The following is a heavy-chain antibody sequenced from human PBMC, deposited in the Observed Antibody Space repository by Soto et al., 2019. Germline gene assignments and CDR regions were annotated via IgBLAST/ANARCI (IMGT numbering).Heavy chain of an antibody. CDR3: ARDAPIGSTFSGYDAIDY. CDR1: GGPFSNDI. D-gene: IGHD5-12*01. J-gene: IGHJ4*02. Sequence: QVQVVQSGAEVKKPGSSVKVSCKASGGPFSNDIITWVRQAPGQGLEWMGRIIPRLNTANYAQKFQGRVKITADRSTGTAYMELNSLRSEDTAVYYCARDAPIGSTFSGYDAIDYWGQGTLVTVSS. V-gene: IGHV1-69*08. CDR2: IIPRLNTA.